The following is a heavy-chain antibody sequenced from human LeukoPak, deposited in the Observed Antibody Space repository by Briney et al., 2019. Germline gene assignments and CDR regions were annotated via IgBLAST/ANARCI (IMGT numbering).Heavy chain of an antibody. D-gene: IGHD3-10*01. V-gene: IGHV3-23*01. Sequence: GGSLRLSCEASGFTFSSYAMSWIRQAPGKGLEWVSAISSGGGNTDYADSVKGRFTISRDNSKNTVFLQMNSLRAEDTGVYYCANRISGSSSWGQGTLVTVSS. CDR3: ANRISGSSS. J-gene: IGHJ5*02. CDR2: ISSGGGNT. CDR1: GFTFSSYA.